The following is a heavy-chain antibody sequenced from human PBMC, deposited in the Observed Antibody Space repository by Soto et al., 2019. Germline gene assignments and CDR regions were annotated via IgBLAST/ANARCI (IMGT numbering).Heavy chain of an antibody. CDR1: GFTFSSYC. V-gene: IGHV3-30*18. CDR2: ISYDGSNK. CDR3: AKGPPGYCSGGSCYLGDGYYSGMEV. D-gene: IGHD2-15*01. Sequence: PGGSLRLSCAASGFTFSSYCMHGVRQAPGKGLEWVAVISYDGSNKYYADSVKGRFTISRDNSKNTLYLQMNSLRAEDTAVYYCAKGPPGYCSGGSCYLGDGYYSGMEVWGQGTTVTVSS. J-gene: IGHJ6*02.